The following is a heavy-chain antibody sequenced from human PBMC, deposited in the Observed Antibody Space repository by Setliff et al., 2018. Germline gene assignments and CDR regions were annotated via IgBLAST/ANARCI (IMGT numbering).Heavy chain of an antibody. Sequence: GASVKVSCKASGYIFKSYGISWVRQAPGQGLEWMGWISSYNDVTNYAQSFQGRVTMTIDTSKSAAYMDLRGLRSDDTAVYYCAISTLSICSGGSCPNAFDVWGQGTMVTVSS. J-gene: IGHJ3*01. V-gene: IGHV1-18*01. CDR3: AISTLSICSGGSCPNAFDV. CDR2: ISSYNDVT. D-gene: IGHD2-15*01. CDR1: GYIFKSYG.